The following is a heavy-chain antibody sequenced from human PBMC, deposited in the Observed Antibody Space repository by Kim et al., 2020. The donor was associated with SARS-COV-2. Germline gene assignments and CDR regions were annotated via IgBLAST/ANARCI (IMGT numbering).Heavy chain of an antibody. CDR3: ARDARLVREPKDLLDY. V-gene: IGHV3-33*05. J-gene: IGHJ4*02. Sequence: GGSLRLSCAASGFTFSSYGMHWVRQAPGKGLEWVAVISYDGSNKYYADSVKGRFTISRDNSKNTLYLQMNSLRAEDTAVYYCARDARLVREPKDLLDYWGQGTLVTVSS. CDR1: GFTFSSYG. D-gene: IGHD3-10*01. CDR2: ISYDGSNK.